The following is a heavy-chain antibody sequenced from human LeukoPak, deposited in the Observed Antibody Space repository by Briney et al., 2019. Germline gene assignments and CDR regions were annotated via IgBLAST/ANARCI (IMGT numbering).Heavy chain of an antibody. Sequence: GGSLRLSCAASGFTVSSNYMSWVRQAPGRGLEWVSVIYSGGSTYYSDPVKGRFTTSRDDSKNILYLQMNSLRFEDTAVYYCAREIYSGGSFHLWFDPWGQGTLVTVSS. CDR1: GFTVSSNY. CDR2: IYSGGST. J-gene: IGHJ5*02. CDR3: AREIYSGGSFHLWFDP. V-gene: IGHV3-53*01. D-gene: IGHD2-15*01.